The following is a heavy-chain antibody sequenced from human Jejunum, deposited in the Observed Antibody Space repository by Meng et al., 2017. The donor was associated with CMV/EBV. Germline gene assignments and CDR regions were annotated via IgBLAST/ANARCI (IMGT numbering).Heavy chain of an antibody. Sequence: WVPPAPGKGLGWVSSISSSGGYIYYAASVKGRFTVSRDNAKKSLYLYMNSLRAEDTAIYYCARDRRDDFWSGYYMETYYDFGMDVWGQGTTVTVSS. CDR3: ARDRRDDFWSGYYMETYYDFGMDV. V-gene: IGHV3-21*01. J-gene: IGHJ6*02. D-gene: IGHD3-3*01. CDR2: ISSSGGYI.